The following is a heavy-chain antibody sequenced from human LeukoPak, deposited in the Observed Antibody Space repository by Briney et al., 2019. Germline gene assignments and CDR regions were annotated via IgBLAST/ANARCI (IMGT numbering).Heavy chain of an antibody. CDR3: ESTRGG. V-gene: IGHV3-7*01. Sequence: GGSLRLSCAASGFTLSGYWMRWVRQAPGKGLEWVATIKEDGSKKSYMDSVEGRFAISIDNAKNSVNLQMSSLRADDTAVYHCESTRGGWGQGTPVTVAS. CDR2: IKEDGSKK. CDR1: GFTLSGYW. D-gene: IGHD1-14*01. J-gene: IGHJ4*02.